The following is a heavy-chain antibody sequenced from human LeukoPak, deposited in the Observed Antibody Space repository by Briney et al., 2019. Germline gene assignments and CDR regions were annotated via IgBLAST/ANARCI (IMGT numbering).Heavy chain of an antibody. CDR3: ARRGAYLRSFDY. V-gene: IGHV1-46*01. CDR1: GYAFTNYF. Sequence: ASVTVSCTASGYAFTNYFMHWVRQAPGQGLEWMGIINPSGGSTTYAQKFQGRVTMTRDTSTNTVYMELSSLTSEDTAVYYCARRGAYLRSFDYWGQGTLVTVSS. D-gene: IGHD3-10*01. CDR2: INPSGGST. J-gene: IGHJ4*02.